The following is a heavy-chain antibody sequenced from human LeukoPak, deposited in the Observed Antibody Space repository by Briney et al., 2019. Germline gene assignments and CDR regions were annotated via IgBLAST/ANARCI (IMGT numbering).Heavy chain of an antibody. CDR3: ARDNSVRDEAWWFNP. Sequence: ASVKVSCKASGYTFTSYGISWVRQAPGQGLEWMGWINTNTGNPTYAQGFTGRFVFSLDTSVSTAYLQISSLKAEDTAVYYCARDNSVRDEAWWFNPWGQGTLVTVSS. V-gene: IGHV7-4-1*02. J-gene: IGHJ5*02. D-gene: IGHD5-24*01. CDR2: INTNTGNP. CDR1: GYTFTSYG.